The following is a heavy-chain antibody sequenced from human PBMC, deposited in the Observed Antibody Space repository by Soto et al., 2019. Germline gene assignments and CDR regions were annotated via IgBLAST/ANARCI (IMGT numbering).Heavy chain of an antibody. J-gene: IGHJ4*02. CDR2: IYYSGTT. CDR3: AKREIQGPIDY. CDR1: GYSISSSNW. Sequence: QVQLQESGPGLVKPSDTLSLTCAVSGYSISSSNWWGWIRQPPGKGLEWIGYIYYSGTTYYNPSLKSRVTMSVDTSKNQCSLKLTSVTAVDTAVYYCAKREIQGPIDYWGQGTLVTVSS. D-gene: IGHD1-26*01. V-gene: IGHV4-28*01.